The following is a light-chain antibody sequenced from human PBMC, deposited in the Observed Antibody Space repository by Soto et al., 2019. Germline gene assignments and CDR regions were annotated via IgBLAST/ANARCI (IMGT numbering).Light chain of an antibody. CDR1: SSDFGGYNY. CDR3: SSYTTSNTRQIV. V-gene: IGLV2-14*03. Sequence: LTQPASVSGSPGQSINISCTGTSSDFGGYNYVSWYQHHPGKAPKLIIYDVSNRPSGVSNPFSGSKSGNTASLTISGLQPEDEADYYCSSYTTSNTRQIVFGTGTKVTV. CDR2: DVS. J-gene: IGLJ1*01.